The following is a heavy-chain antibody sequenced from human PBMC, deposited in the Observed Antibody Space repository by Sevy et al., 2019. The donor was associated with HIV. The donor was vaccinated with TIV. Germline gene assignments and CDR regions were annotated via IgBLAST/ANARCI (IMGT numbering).Heavy chain of an antibody. CDR3: AKESGSYYDFWSGHDAFDI. Sequence: GGSLRLSCAASGFNFSSYGMHWVRQAPGKGLEWVAVISYDGSSKYYAESVKGRFTISRDNSKNTLYLQISSLRAEDTAVYYCAKESGSYYDFWSGHDAFDIWGQGTMVTVSS. J-gene: IGHJ3*02. CDR2: ISYDGSSK. V-gene: IGHV3-30*18. CDR1: GFNFSSYG. D-gene: IGHD3-3*01.